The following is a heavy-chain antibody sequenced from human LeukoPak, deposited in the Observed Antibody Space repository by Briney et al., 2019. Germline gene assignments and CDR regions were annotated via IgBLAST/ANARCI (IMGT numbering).Heavy chain of an antibody. CDR3: ARYSGSYSGFDY. CDR2: IYYSGSI. CDR1: GGSTNSGDYY. V-gene: IGHV4-30-4*08. D-gene: IGHD1-26*01. J-gene: IGHJ4*02. Sequence: ASETLSLTCTVSGGSTNSGDYYWSWIRQHPGKGLEWIGYIYYSGSINYNPSLKSRVTISVDTSKNQFSLKLRSVTAADTAVYYCARYSGSYSGFDYWGQGTLVTVSS.